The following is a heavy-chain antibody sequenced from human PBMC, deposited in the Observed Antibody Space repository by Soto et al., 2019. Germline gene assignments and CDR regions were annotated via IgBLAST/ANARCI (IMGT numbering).Heavy chain of an antibody. Sequence: QVHIVQSGAEVKEPGASVNISCKTSGYTFVSYAIHWVRQAPGQGLEWMGWINPSNGNTRYSQKLQGRVSITRDTPASTAYMELSSIKSADTAVYHCARRVSAFDMWRQGTKVTVSS. D-gene: IGHD2-8*01. CDR3: ARRVSAFDM. CDR1: GYTFVSYA. J-gene: IGHJ3*02. CDR2: INPSNGNT. V-gene: IGHV1-3*01.